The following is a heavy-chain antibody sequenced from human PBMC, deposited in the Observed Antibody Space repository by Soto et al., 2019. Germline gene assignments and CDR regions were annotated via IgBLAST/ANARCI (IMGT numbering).Heavy chain of an antibody. D-gene: IGHD5-18*01. Sequence: QVQLQESGPGLVKPSQTLSLTCTVSGGSISSGGYYWSWIRQHPGKGLEWIGYIYYSGSTYYIPSLKSRVTISVDASKNEFSLRLSSVTAADTAVYYCARKGYTYGSAFDFWGQGTLVTVTS. CDR3: ARKGYTYGSAFDF. CDR1: GGSISSGGYY. CDR2: IYYSGST. V-gene: IGHV4-31*03. J-gene: IGHJ4*02.